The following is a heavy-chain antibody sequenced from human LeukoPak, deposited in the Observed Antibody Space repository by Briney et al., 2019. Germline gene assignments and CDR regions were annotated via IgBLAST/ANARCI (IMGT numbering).Heavy chain of an antibody. CDR2: ISSSSSTI. CDR3: AKCRYSYASTPFDY. V-gene: IGHV3-48*01. Sequence: QAGGSLRLSCAASGFTFSSYSMNWVRQAPGKGLEWVSYISSSSSTIYYADSVKGRFTVSRDNSRNTLYLQMNSLRAEDTAVYYCAKCRYSYASTPFDYWGQGTLVTVSS. CDR1: GFTFSSYS. D-gene: IGHD5-18*01. J-gene: IGHJ4*02.